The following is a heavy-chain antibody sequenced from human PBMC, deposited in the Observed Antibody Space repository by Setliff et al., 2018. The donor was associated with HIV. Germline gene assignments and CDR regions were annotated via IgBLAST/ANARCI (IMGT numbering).Heavy chain of an antibody. CDR1: GGSISSYY. D-gene: IGHD1-7*01. CDR3: ARQVTGNTKVRHFDY. V-gene: IGHV4-4*07. CDR2: IYTSGSI. Sequence: PSETLSLTCTVSGGSISSYYWSWIRQPAGKGLEWIGRIYTSGSINYNPSLKSRVTMSIDMSENQFPLKLSSVTAADTAVYYCARQVTGNTKVRHFDYWGQGTLVTVSS. J-gene: IGHJ4*02.